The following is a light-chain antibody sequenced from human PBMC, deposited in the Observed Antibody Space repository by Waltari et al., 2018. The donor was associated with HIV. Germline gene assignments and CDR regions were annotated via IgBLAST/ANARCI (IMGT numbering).Light chain of an antibody. CDR1: RSAVGGYNY. CDR3: SSYTNRNDYV. V-gene: IGLV2-14*01. CDR2: EVS. J-gene: IGLJ1*01. Sequence: QSALTQPGSVSGSPGQSITISCTGTRSAVGGYNYVSWFQQHPGRAPKLIIYEVSKWPPGIFNRFSGSKSGNTASLTISGLQAEDEADYYCSSYTNRNDYVFGTGTKVIVL.